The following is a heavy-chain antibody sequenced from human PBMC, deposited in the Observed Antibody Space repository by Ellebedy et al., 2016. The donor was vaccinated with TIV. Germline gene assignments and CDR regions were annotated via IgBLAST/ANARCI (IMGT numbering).Heavy chain of an antibody. V-gene: IGHV3-7*01. J-gene: IGHJ5*02. CDR2: IKYDGAEK. CDR1: GFPFSVTW. Sequence: GESLKISCAASGFPFSVTWMSWARQAPGKGLEWVARIKYDGAEKDYVDSVEGRFTISRDNAKNSLYLQKNSLRADDTAVYYCVRAVPNWFDPWGQGTLVTVSS. CDR3: VRAVPNWFDP.